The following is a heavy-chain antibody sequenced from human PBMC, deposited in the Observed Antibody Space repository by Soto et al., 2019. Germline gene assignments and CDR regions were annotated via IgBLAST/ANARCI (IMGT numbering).Heavy chain of an antibody. V-gene: IGHV1-69*08. D-gene: IGHD3-22*01. J-gene: IGHJ4*02. CDR1: GGTFSSYT. CDR3: ARDADHYDSSGYYCLY. Sequence: QVQLVQSGAEVKKPGSSVKVSCKASGGTFSSYTISWVRQAPGQGLEWMGRIIHILGIANYAQKFQGRVTITADKSKSTGYMELSSVRSEDTAVYYCARDADHYDSSGYYCLYWGQGTLVTVSS. CDR2: IIHILGIA.